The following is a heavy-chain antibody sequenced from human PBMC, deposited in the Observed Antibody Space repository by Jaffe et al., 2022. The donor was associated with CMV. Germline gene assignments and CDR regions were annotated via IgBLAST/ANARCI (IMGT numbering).Heavy chain of an antibody. V-gene: IGHV1-46*01. CDR2: INPSGGST. CDR1: GYTFTYHY. J-gene: IGHJ4*02. D-gene: IGHD1-26*01. Sequence: QVQLVQSGAEVKKPGASVKVSCKASGYTFTYHYMHWVRQAPGQGLEWTGTINPSGGSTSYAQKFQGRVTMTRDTSTSTVYMEVSSLRSEDTAVYYCARESGSYSRALDYWGQGTLVTVSS. CDR3: ARESGSYSRALDY.